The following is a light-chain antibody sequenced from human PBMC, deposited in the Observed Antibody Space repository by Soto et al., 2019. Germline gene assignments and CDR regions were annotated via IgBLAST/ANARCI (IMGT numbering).Light chain of an antibody. CDR2: LNSDGSH. Sequence: QPVLTQSPSASASLGASVKLTCTLSSGHSSYAIAWHQQQPEKGPRYLMKLNSDGSHSKGDGIPDRFSGSSSGAERYLTISSLQSEDEADYYCQTWGTGMPAVFGGGTQLTVL. CDR1: SGHSSYA. CDR3: QTWGTGMPAV. J-gene: IGLJ7*01. V-gene: IGLV4-69*01.